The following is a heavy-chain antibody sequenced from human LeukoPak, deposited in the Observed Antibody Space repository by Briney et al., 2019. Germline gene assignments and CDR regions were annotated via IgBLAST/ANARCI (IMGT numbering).Heavy chain of an antibody. V-gene: IGHV3-30*18. D-gene: IGHD4-17*01. CDR3: AKDISMTTVTYYGMDV. J-gene: IGHJ6*02. Sequence: GGSLRLSCAASGFTFSSYGMHWVRQAPGKGLEWVAVISYDGSNKYYADSVKGRFTISRDNSKNTLYLQMNSLRAEDTAVYYCAKDISMTTVTYYGMDVWGQGTTVTVSS. CDR2: ISYDGSNK. CDR1: GFTFSSYG.